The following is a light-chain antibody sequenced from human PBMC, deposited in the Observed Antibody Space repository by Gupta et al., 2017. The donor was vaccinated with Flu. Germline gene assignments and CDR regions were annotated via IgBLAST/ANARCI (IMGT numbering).Light chain of an antibody. CDR1: QSVLYSSNNKNN. CDR3: QQYHSPPLT. CDR2: WAS. V-gene: IGKV4-1*01. Sequence: DIVMTQSPDSLAVSLGERATINCKSSQSVLYSSNNKNNLAWYQQKPGQPPKLLNYWASSRESGVPDRFSGSGSGTDFTLTISSLQAEDVAVYYCQQYHSPPLTFGGGTKVVIK. J-gene: IGKJ4*01.